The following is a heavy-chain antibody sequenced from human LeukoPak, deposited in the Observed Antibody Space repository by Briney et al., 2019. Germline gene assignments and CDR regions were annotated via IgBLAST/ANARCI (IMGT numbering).Heavy chain of an antibody. CDR1: GGTFSSYA. CDR2: IIPIFGTA. V-gene: IGHV1-69*06. D-gene: IGHD2-15*01. J-gene: IGHJ3*02. Sequence: SVKVSCKASGGTFSSYAISWVRQAPGQGREWMGGIIPIFGTANYAQKFQGRVTITADKSTSTAYMELSSLRSEDTAVYYCARDASLGYCSGGSCYMSGDAFDIWGQGTMVTVSS. CDR3: ARDASLGYCSGGSCYMSGDAFDI.